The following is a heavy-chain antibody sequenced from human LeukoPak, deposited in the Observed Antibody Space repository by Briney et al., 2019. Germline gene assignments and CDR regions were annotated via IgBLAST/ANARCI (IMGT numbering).Heavy chain of an antibody. CDR3: ARVGGDYGDYGYY. J-gene: IGHJ4*02. D-gene: IGHD4-17*01. V-gene: IGHV4-34*01. CDR2: INHSGST. CDR1: RGSFSGYY. Sequence: SETLSLTCAVYRGSFSGYYWCWIRQPPGKGLGWIGEINHSGSTNYNPSLKSRVTISVDTSKNQFSLKLSSVTAADTAVYYCARVGGDYGDYGYYWGQGTLVTVSS.